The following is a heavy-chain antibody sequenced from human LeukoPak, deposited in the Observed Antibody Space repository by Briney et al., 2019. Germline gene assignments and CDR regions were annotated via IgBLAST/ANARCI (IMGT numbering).Heavy chain of an antibody. Sequence: GGSLRLSCAVSGFTFSSYWMHWVRQAPGKGLVWVSRIDRDGSRINYADSVKGRFTISRDNGKNTLFLQMNGLRAEDTAVYYCARDGGLYYGMDVWGQGTTVTVSS. V-gene: IGHV3-74*01. J-gene: IGHJ6*02. D-gene: IGHD3-16*01. CDR2: IDRDGSRI. CDR3: ARDGGLYYGMDV. CDR1: GFTFSSYW.